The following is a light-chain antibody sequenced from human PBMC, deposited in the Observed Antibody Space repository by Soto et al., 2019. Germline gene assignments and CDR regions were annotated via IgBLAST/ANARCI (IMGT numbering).Light chain of an antibody. CDR2: DVN. J-gene: IGLJ2*01. CDR3: CSYVGSYTSVL. CDR1: SSDVGSYNS. V-gene: IGLV2-11*01. Sequence: QSALTQPRSVSGSPGQSVTISCTGTSSDVGSYNSISWYQQYPGKAPKLIIYDVNQRPSGVPDRFSGSKFGSTASLTISGLQAEDEADYHCCSYVGSYTSVLFGGGTKVTVL.